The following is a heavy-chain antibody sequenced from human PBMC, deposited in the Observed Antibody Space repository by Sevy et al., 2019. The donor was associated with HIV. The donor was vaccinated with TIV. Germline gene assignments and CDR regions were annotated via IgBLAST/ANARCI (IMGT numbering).Heavy chain of an antibody. Sequence: GGSLRLSCAASGFIFSNYGMHWVRQAPGKGLEWVAVVSYDGSTKYYTGSVMGRFSISRDNSKNTVYLQMNSLRVEDTAVYYCAKGSKATGSAFDIWGQGTMVTVSS. CDR2: VSYDGSTK. V-gene: IGHV3-30*18. D-gene: IGHD1-1*01. CDR3: AKGSKATGSAFDI. J-gene: IGHJ3*02. CDR1: GFIFSNYG.